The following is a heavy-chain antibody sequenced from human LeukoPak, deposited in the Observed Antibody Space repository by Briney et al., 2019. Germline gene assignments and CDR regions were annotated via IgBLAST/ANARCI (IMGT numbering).Heavy chain of an antibody. Sequence: GGSLRLSCAASGFTFDDYAMHWDRQAPGKGLEWVSGISWNSGSVGYADSVKGRFTISRDNAKNSLYLQMNSLRAEDTALYYCAKAPQGYYYDSSGLDWYFDLWGRGTLVTVSS. CDR1: GFTFDDYA. CDR2: ISWNSGSV. V-gene: IGHV3-9*01. J-gene: IGHJ2*01. D-gene: IGHD3-22*01. CDR3: AKAPQGYYYDSSGLDWYFDL.